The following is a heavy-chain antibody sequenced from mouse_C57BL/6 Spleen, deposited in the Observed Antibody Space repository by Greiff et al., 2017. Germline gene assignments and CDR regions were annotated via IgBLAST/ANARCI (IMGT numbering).Heavy chain of an antibody. D-gene: IGHD1-1*01. CDR2: IYPGDGDT. J-gene: IGHJ4*01. CDR3: ARSGGNYGIYYAMDY. V-gene: IGHV1-80*01. CDR1: GYAFSSYW. Sequence: SGAELVKPGASVKISCKASGYAFSSYWMNWVKQRPGKGLEWIGQIYPGDGDTNYNGKFKGKATLTADKSSSTAYMQLSSLTSEDSAVYFCARSGGNYGIYYAMDYWGQGTSVTVSS.